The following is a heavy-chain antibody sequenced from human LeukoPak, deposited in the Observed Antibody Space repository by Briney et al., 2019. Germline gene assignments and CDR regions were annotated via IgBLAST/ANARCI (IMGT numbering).Heavy chain of an antibody. V-gene: IGHV3-15*01. CDR3: TTDSAWGYYYGMDV. J-gene: IGHJ6*02. D-gene: IGHD3-16*01. Sequence: GGSLRLSCAASGFTFSNAWMSWVRQAPGKGLERVGRIKSKTDGGTTDYAAPVKGRFTISRDDSKNTLYLQMNSLKTEDTAVYYCTTDSAWGYYYGMDVWGQGTTVTVSS. CDR1: GFTFSNAW. CDR2: IKSKTDGGTT.